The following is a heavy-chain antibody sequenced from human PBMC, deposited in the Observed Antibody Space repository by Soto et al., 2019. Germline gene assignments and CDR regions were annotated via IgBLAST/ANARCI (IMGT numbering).Heavy chain of an antibody. D-gene: IGHD5-18*01. J-gene: IGHJ4*02. CDR3: AKVEGYSYGYVFGYFDY. CDR1: GFTFSIYA. V-gene: IGHV3-23*01. Sequence: GGSLRLSCAASGFTFSIYAMSWVLQGPWKGLEWVSAISGSGGSTYYADSVKGRFTISRDNSKNTLYLQMNSLRAEDTAVYYCAKVEGYSYGYVFGYFDYWGQGTLVTVSS. CDR2: ISGSGGST.